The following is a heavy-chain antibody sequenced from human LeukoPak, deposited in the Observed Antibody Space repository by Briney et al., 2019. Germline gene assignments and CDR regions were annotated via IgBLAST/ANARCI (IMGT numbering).Heavy chain of an antibody. CDR3: ARAYCSAGTCYSSRGMLDP. V-gene: IGHV4-4*07. Sequence: SETLSLTCTVSGGSFSSYDWSWIRQPAGKGLEWIGRIYTSGGTNYNPSLKSRVTMSVDTSKHQFSLKLSSVTAADTAVYYCARAYCSAGTCYSSRGMLDPWGQGTLVTVSS. CDR2: IYTSGGT. D-gene: IGHD2-15*01. CDR1: GGSFSSYD. J-gene: IGHJ5*02.